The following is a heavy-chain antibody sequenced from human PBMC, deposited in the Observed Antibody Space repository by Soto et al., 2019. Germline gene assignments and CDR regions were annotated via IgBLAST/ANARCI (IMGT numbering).Heavy chain of an antibody. D-gene: IGHD3-10*01. CDR2: ISYDGSNK. CDR1: GFPFSSYG. V-gene: IGHV3-30*03. CDR3: VGGQYYFDC. Sequence: QVQLVESGGGVVQPGRSLRLSCAASGFPFSSYGMHWVREAPGKGLEWVAVISYDGSNKYYADSVKGRFNISRDNSASTMYLQMNSLRPEDTALYYCVGGQYYFDCRGQGTLVTVSP. J-gene: IGHJ4*02.